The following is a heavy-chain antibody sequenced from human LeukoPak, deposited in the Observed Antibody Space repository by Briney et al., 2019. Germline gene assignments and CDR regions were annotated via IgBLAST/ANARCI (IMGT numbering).Heavy chain of an antibody. CDR2: INPNSGGT. CDR3: ARVDDFGELHSGNY. CDR1: GYTFTGYY. Sequence: ASVKVSCKASGYTFTGYYMHWVRQAPGQGLEWMGWINPNSGGTNYAQKFQGRVTMTRDTSISTAYMELSRLRSDDTAVYYCARVDDFGELHSGNYWGQGTLVTLSS. J-gene: IGHJ4*02. D-gene: IGHD3-10*01. V-gene: IGHV1-2*02.